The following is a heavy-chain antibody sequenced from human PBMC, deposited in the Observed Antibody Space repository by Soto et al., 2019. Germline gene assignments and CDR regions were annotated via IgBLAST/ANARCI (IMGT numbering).Heavy chain of an antibody. V-gene: IGHV1-69*01. CDR3: GRGGPNYYDSSGYYCRWFDP. Sequence: QVQLVQSGAEVKKPGSSVKVSCKASGGTFSSYAISWVRQAPGQGLEWMGGIIPICGTANYAQKCQGRVTITADESTRTVYMELRSLRSEDTAVYYCGRGGPNYYDSSGYYCRWFDPWGQGTLVTVSS. CDR2: IIPICGTA. CDR1: GGTFSSYA. D-gene: IGHD3-22*01. J-gene: IGHJ5*02.